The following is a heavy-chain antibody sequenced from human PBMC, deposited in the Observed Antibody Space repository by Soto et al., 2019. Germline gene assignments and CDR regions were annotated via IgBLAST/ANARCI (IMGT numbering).Heavy chain of an antibody. J-gene: IGHJ4*02. CDR2: IYYSGST. CDR1: GGSISSSSYY. CDR3: ARLPYSSGWFFFDY. D-gene: IGHD6-19*01. Sequence: SETLSLTCTVSGGSISSSSYYWGWIRQPPGKGLEWIGSIYYSGSTYYNPSLKSRVTISVDTSKNQFSLKLSSVTAADTAVYYCARLPYSSGWFFFDYWGQGTLVTVSS. V-gene: IGHV4-39*01.